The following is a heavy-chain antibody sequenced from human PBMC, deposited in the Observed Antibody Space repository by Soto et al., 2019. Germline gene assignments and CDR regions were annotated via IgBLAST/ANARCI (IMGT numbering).Heavy chain of an antibody. Sequence: PGGSLRLSCAASGFTFTDYAMSWVRQAPGKGLECVSIISGRGSNISYADSVKGRFTISRDNAKNSLYLQMNSLRAEDTAVYYCATGVGDIVVVPAAEFDYWGQGTLVTVSS. D-gene: IGHD2-2*01. CDR2: ISGRGSNI. J-gene: IGHJ4*02. V-gene: IGHV3-11*01. CDR3: ATGVGDIVVVPAAEFDY. CDR1: GFTFTDYA.